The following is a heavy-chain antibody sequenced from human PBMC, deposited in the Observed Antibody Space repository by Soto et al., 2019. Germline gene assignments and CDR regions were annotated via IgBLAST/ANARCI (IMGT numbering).Heavy chain of an antibody. V-gene: IGHV1-8*01. CDR1: GYTFTSYD. CDR3: AKEKHDSNYVYYYYYGKDV. CDR2: MNPNSGNT. Sequence: ASVKVSCKASGYTFTSYDINCVRQATGQGLEWMGWMNPNSGNTGYAQKFQGRVTMTRNTSISTAYMELNSLRAEDTAVYYCAKEKHDSNYVYYYYYGKDVWGQGTTVTVSS. D-gene: IGHD4-4*01. J-gene: IGHJ6*02.